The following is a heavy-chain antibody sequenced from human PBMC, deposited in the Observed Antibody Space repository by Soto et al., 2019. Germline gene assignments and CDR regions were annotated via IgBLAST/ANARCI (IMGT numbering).Heavy chain of an antibody. Sequence: KPSETLSLTCNVYGASISSGGYYWSWIRQHPGTGLEWIGYIYYSGNTYYNPSLKSRVTISLDTSKNQFSLWLSSVTAADTAVYYCATGNAWGGLLVYWGQGTLVTVSS. CDR1: GASISSGGYY. D-gene: IGHD3-16*01. J-gene: IGHJ4*02. CDR2: IYYSGNT. CDR3: ATGNAWGGLLVY. V-gene: IGHV4-31*03.